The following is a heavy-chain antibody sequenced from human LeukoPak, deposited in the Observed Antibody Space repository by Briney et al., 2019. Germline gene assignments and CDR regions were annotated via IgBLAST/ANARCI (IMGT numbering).Heavy chain of an antibody. V-gene: IGHV4-61*02. D-gene: IGHD3-10*01. CDR3: ARHVGSGSYPTGGLDY. Sequence: SQTLSLTCTVSGGSISSGSYYWSWIRQPAGKGLEWIGRIYTSGSTNYNPSLKSRLTISADRSKNQFSLKLTSVTAADTAVYYCARHVGSGSYPTGGLDYWGQGTLVTVSS. J-gene: IGHJ4*02. CDR2: IYTSGST. CDR1: GGSISSGSYY.